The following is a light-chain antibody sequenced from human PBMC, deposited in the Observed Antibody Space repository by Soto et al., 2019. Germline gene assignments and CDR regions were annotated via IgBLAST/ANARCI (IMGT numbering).Light chain of an antibody. CDR2: MVS. CDR3: MQGTYWPTWT. J-gene: IGKJ1*01. V-gene: IGKV2-30*02. CDR1: QSLVHRDGNTY. Sequence: DIVMTQAPLSSPVTLGQPASISCRSSQSLVHRDGNTYLNWLHHRPGQPPRLLLYMVSKRDSGVPDRFSGSGSGTEFTLKISRVEAEDVGIYYCMQGTYWPTWTFGQGTKVDIK.